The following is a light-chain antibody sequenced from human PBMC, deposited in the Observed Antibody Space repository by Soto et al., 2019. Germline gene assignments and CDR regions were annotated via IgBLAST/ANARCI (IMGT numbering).Light chain of an antibody. Sequence: EVVLTQSPGTLSLSPGERATLSCRASQSVSNNYLAWYQQKPGQAPRLLIYGASTRATGVPDRFSGSGSGTEFTLTISRLEPEEFVVFYCHQYSSSPRTFGQGTRVEVK. J-gene: IGKJ1*01. V-gene: IGKV3-20*01. CDR2: GAS. CDR3: HQYSSSPRT. CDR1: QSVSNNY.